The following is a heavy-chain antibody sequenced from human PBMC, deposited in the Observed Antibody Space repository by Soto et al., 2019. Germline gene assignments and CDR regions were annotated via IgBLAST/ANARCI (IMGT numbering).Heavy chain of an antibody. CDR3: ARDRFSWPHFDY. V-gene: IGHV4-30-4*01. CDR1: GDSISSGDYY. CDR2: ITYTGYT. Sequence: SEILSLTCAVYGVSGDSISSGDYYWSWVRQSPGKGLEWIGYITYTGYTYCDPSLKSRVIISLHTSQNQISLKMTSVTVADTAVYFCARDRFSWPHFDYWGQGTLVTVSS. J-gene: IGHJ4*02.